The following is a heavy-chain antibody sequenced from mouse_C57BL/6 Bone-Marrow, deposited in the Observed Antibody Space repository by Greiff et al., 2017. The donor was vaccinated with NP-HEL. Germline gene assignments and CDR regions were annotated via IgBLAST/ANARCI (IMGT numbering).Heavy chain of an antibody. J-gene: IGHJ2*01. V-gene: IGHV1-15*01. Sequence: QVQLKQSGAELVRPGASVTLSCKASGYTFTDYEMHWVKQTPVHGLEWIGAIDPETGGTAYNQKFKGKAILTADKSSSTAYMELRSLTSEDSAVYYCTRGVLRHFDYWGQGTTLTVSS. CDR2: IDPETGGT. CDR1: GYTFTDYE. D-gene: IGHD1-2*01. CDR3: TRGVLRHFDY.